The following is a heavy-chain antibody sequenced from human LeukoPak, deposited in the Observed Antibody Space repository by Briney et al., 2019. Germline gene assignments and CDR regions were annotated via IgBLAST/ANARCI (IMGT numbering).Heavy chain of an antibody. V-gene: IGHV3-23*01. D-gene: IGHD2-21*01. J-gene: IGHJ4*02. CDR2: ISKSDGST. CDR1: GFTFSDYS. CDR3: ARGALIPDF. Sequence: GGSLRLSCAASGFTFSDYSMNWVRQAPGKGMAWVSSISKSDGSTYYAGSVKGWLTNSRDNSKNTVYLHMDSLRVEDTAIYYCARGALIPDFRGEGTLVTVSS.